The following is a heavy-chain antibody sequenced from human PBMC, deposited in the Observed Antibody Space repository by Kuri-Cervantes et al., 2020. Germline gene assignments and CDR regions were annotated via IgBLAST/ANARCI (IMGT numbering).Heavy chain of an antibody. D-gene: IGHD1-1*01. J-gene: IGHJ5*02. Sequence: ESLKISCTVSGASVTRTTHYWGWIRQPPGKGLEWIGIISYSGSTYYKPSLQNRVTISIDTSKNQFSLKLTSVTAADTAVYYCARGDPLTWKRHHWFDPWGQGTLVTVSS. CDR3: ARGDPLTWKRHHWFDP. V-gene: IGHV4-39*07. CDR1: GASVTRTTHY. CDR2: ISYSGST.